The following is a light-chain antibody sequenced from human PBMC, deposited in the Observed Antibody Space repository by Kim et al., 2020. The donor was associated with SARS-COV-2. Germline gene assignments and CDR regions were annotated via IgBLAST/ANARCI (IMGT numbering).Light chain of an antibody. V-gene: IGLV3-1*01. Sequence: SYELTQPPSVSVSPGQTASITCSGDILGNNFASWYQQKPGQSPVLVIYQHAKRPSGIPERFSGSYSGNTATLTISGTQTLDEADYYCQTWDSTTVLFGGG. CDR2: QHA. CDR1: ILGNNF. CDR3: QTWDSTTVL. J-gene: IGLJ2*01.